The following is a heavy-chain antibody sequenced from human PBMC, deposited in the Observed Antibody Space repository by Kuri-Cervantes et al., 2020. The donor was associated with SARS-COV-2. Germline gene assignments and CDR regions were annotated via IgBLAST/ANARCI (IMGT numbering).Heavy chain of an antibody. CDR1: GFTFSGHW. J-gene: IGHJ6*02. Sequence: GGSLRLSCAASGFTFSGHWIHWVRQAPGKGLVWVSRINPDGSYTNNADSVKGRFTLSRDNAKNMLFLQMNSLRAEDTALYYCAKGRRGPALYGMGVWGQGTTVTVSS. CDR2: INPDGSYT. V-gene: IGHV3-74*01. CDR3: AKGRRGPALYGMGV.